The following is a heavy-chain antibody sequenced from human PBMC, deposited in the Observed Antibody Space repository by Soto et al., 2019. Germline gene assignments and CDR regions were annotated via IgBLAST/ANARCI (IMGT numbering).Heavy chain of an antibody. CDR1: GGSFSGYY. Sequence: PSETLSLTCAVYGGSFSGYYWSWIRQPPGKGLEWIGEINHSGSTNSNPSLKSRVTISVDTSKNQFSLKLSSVTAAGPAVYYCARGRGSALLRFLEWLAHPFFDYWGQGTLVTVSS. D-gene: IGHD3-3*01. V-gene: IGHV4-34*01. CDR2: INHSGST. CDR3: ARGRGSALLRFLEWLAHPFFDY. J-gene: IGHJ4*02.